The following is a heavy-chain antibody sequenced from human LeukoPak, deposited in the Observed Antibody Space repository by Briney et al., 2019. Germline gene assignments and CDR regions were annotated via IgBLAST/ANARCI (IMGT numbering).Heavy chain of an antibody. V-gene: IGHV1-69*13. Sequence: ASVKVSCKPSGGTLSNYAISWVRQAPGQGLEWMGGIIPIFGTANYAQKFQGRVTITADESTSTAYMELSSLRSEDTAVYYCARDFRYCSGGSCPEDYGMDVWGQGTTVTVSS. D-gene: IGHD2-15*01. CDR1: GGTLSNYA. J-gene: IGHJ6*02. CDR2: IIPIFGTA. CDR3: ARDFRYCSGGSCPEDYGMDV.